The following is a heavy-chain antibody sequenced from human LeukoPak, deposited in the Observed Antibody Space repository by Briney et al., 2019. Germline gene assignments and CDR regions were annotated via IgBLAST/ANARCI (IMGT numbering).Heavy chain of an antibody. D-gene: IGHD6-13*01. CDR3: ARTIAAAGSLVWFDP. Sequence: ASVKVSCKASGCTFTSYYMHWVRQAPGQGLEWMGIINPSGGSTSYAQKFQGRVTMTRDTSTSTVYMELSSLRSEDTAVYYCARTIAAAGSLVWFDPWGQGTLVTVSS. J-gene: IGHJ5*02. CDR1: GCTFTSYY. V-gene: IGHV1-46*01. CDR2: INPSGGST.